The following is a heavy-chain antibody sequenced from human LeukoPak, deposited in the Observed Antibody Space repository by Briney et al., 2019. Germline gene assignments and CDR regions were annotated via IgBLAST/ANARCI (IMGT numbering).Heavy chain of an antibody. CDR2: ISASNGNT. Sequence: ASVKVSCKASGYTFTSYGISWVRQAPGQGLEWMGWISASNGNTDYAQKFQGRVTMTTDTSTTTAYMELRSLRSDDTAVYYCATDTSYSWYDTFGEYWGQETLVTVSS. J-gene: IGHJ4*02. D-gene: IGHD6-13*01. CDR3: ATDTSYSWYDTFGEY. V-gene: IGHV1-18*01. CDR1: GYTFTSYG.